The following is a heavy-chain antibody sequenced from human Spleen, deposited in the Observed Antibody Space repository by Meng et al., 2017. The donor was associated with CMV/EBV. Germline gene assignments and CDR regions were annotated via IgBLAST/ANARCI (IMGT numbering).Heavy chain of an antibody. CDR2: LYYSGSP. Sequence: SETLSLTCTVSGGSVSSGSSYWSWIRQPPGKGLEWIACLYYSGSPNYSPSLKSRVTISLDTSKNQFSLKLSSVTAADTAVYYCARESGIHDAFDIWGQGTTVTVS. V-gene: IGHV4-61*01. CDR1: GGSVSSGSSY. CDR3: ARESGIHDAFDI. J-gene: IGHJ3*02.